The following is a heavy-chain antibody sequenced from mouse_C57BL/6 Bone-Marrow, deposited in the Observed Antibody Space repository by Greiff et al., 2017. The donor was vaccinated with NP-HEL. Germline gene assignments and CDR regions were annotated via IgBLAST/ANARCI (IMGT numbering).Heavy chain of an antibody. CDR1: GFNIKDDY. CDR2: IDPENGDT. Sequence: EVQLQQSGAELVRPGASVKLSCTASGFNIKDDYMHWVKQRPEQGLEWIGWIDPENGDTEYASKFQGKATITADTSSNTAYLQLSSLTSEDTAVYYCTTGSTMITTGYYFDYWGQGTTLTVSS. CDR3: TTGSTMITTGYYFDY. D-gene: IGHD2-4*01. V-gene: IGHV14-4*01. J-gene: IGHJ2*01.